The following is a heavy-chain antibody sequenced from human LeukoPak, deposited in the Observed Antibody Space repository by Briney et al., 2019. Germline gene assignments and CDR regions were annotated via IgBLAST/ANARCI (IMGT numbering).Heavy chain of an antibody. CDR1: GDSISGYY. CDR3: ARGGSYHGY. Sequence: SETLSLTCTVSGDSISGYYWSWIRQPPGKGLEWIGNIHYSGTTNYNPSLKSRVTISVDTSKNQFSLKLSSVTAADTAIYYCARGGSYHGYWGQGTLVTVSS. J-gene: IGHJ4*02. D-gene: IGHD1-26*01. CDR2: IHYSGTT. V-gene: IGHV4-59*01.